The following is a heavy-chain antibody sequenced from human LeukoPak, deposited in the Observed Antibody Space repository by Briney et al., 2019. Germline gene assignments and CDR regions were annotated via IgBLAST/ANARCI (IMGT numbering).Heavy chain of an antibody. CDR3: TGGTFYRLLAY. V-gene: IGHV1-24*01. CDR2: FEPRNGET. CDR1: GDSLTELS. D-gene: IGHD2/OR15-2a*01. J-gene: IGHJ4*02. Sequence: ASVKVSCKVSGDSLTELSMHWVRQAPGKGLEGMGGFEPRNGETIFTKNFQGRVTMNDDTSTDTAYMEMGSLRSEDTAVYYCTGGTFYRLLAYCGEGTWSRSPQ.